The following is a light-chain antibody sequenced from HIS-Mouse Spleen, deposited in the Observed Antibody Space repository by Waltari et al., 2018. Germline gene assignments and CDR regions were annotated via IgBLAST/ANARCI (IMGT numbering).Light chain of an antibody. Sequence: QSALTQPRSVSGSPGQSVTISCTGTSSDVCGYNYVSWYQQQPGKAPKLMIYDASKRPSGVPDRFSGSKSGNTASLTISGLQAEDEADYYCCSYAGSYTYVFGTGTKVTVL. CDR3: CSYAGSYTYV. CDR1: SSDVCGYNY. V-gene: IGLV2-11*01. CDR2: DAS. J-gene: IGLJ1*01.